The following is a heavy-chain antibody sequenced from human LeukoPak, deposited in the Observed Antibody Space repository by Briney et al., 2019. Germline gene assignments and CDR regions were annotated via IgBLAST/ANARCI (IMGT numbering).Heavy chain of an antibody. CDR1: GLTFSSYA. D-gene: IGHD6-19*01. J-gene: IGHJ2*01. V-gene: IGHV3-30-3*01. CDR2: ISSDGSNK. Sequence: GRSLRLSCAASGLTFSSYAMEWVRQAPGKGLQWVAFISSDGSNKYYADSVKGRFTISRDNSKNTLYLQMNSLRPEDTAVYYCARDGYSSGWYPDWYFDLWGRGTLVTVSS. CDR3: ARDGYSSGWYPDWYFDL.